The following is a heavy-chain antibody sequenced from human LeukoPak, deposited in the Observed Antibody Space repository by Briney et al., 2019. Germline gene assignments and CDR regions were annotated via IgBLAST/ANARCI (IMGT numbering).Heavy chain of an antibody. Sequence: SETLSLICTVSGGSISSGGYYWSWIRQHPGKGLEWIGYIYYSGSTYYNPSLKSRVTISVDTSKNQFSLKLSSVTAADTAVYYCASSGYDMNRFDPWGQGTLVTVSS. CDR1: GGSISSGGYY. J-gene: IGHJ5*02. CDR3: ASSGYDMNRFDP. V-gene: IGHV4-31*03. CDR2: IYYSGST. D-gene: IGHD5-12*01.